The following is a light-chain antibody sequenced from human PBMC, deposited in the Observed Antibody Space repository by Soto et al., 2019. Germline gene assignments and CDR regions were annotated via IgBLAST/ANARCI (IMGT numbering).Light chain of an antibody. CDR2: DAS. CDR3: QQRSNWPIT. J-gene: IGKJ5*01. CDR1: QSVSSY. Sequence: EIVLTQSPATLSLSPGERATLSCRTSQSVSSYFAWYQQKPGRAPRRLIYDASNRATGIPARFMGSGSGKDFTLTIRSLEPEDFAGYYCQQRSNWPITFGQGTRLEIK. V-gene: IGKV3-11*01.